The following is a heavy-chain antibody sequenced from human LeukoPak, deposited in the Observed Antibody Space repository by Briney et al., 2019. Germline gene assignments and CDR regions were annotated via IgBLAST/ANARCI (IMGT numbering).Heavy chain of an antibody. CDR1: GDSISSNNYQ. CDR2: IYYSGST. CDR3: ARRGYSSYFDY. V-gene: IGHV4-39*01. D-gene: IGHD4-11*01. J-gene: IGHJ4*02. Sequence: PSETLSLTCTVCGDSISSNNYQWGWIRQSPGKGLEWIGSIYYSGSTYYNPSLKSRVTISVGTSKNRFSLKLNSVTAANTAVYSCARRGYSSYFDYWGQGTLVTVSS.